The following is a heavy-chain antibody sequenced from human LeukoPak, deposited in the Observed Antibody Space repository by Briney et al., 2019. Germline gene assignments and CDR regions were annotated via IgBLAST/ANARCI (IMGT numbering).Heavy chain of an antibody. CDR1: GFTVSSNY. CDR3: AKDSNGPGTYNHGY. CDR2: IYGGGTS. D-gene: IGHD3-10*01. J-gene: IGHJ4*02. Sequence: PGGSLRLSCAASGFTVSSNYMSWVRQAPGKGLEWVSVIYGGGTSYYADSVKGRFTISRDNSKNTLYLQMNSLRAEDSDVYYCAKDSNGPGTYNHGYWGQGTLVTVSS. V-gene: IGHV3-66*01.